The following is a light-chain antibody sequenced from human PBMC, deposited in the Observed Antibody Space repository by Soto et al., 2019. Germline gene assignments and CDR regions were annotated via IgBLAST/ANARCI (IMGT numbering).Light chain of an antibody. J-gene: IGLJ1*01. Sequence: SYELTQPPSVSVSPGQTASITCSGYNLGDKYVSWYQQKAGQSPLLVIFQDVKRPSGIPDRFSGSNSGNTATLTISGTQSIDEADYYCQAWDSSTFYVFGSGTKVTDL. V-gene: IGLV3-1*01. CDR3: QAWDSSTFYV. CDR1: NLGDKY. CDR2: QDV.